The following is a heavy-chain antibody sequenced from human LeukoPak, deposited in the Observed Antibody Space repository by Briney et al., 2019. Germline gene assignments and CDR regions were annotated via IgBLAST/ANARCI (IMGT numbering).Heavy chain of an antibody. CDR3: ARHKWQQQLVDY. CDR2: IYSGGNT. V-gene: IGHV3-66*04. Sequence: GGSLRLSCAASGFTVSSNYMSWVRQAPGKGLEWVSVIYSGGNTYYADSVKGRFTISRDNSKNTLFLQMNSLRAEDTAVYYCARHKWQQQLVDYWGQGTLVTVSS. D-gene: IGHD6-13*01. J-gene: IGHJ4*02. CDR1: GFTVSSNY.